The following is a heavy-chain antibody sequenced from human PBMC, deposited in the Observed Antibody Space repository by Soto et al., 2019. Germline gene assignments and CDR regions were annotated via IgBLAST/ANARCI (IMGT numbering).Heavy chain of an antibody. CDR1: GGSISSYY. V-gene: IGHV4-59*01. D-gene: IGHD2-15*01. J-gene: IGHJ3*02. CDR2: IYYSGST. CDR3: ARRCSGGSCYSSNDAFDI. Sequence: QVQLQESGPGLEKPSETLSLTCTVCGGSISSYYWSWIRQPAGKELVWIRYIYYSGSTNYNPSLKSRVTISVDTTKNQFSLKLSSVTAADTAVYYCARRCSGGSCYSSNDAFDIWGQGTMVTVSS.